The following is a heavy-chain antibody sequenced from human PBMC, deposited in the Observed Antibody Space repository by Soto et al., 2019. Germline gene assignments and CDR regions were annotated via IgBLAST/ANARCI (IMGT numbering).Heavy chain of an antibody. CDR3: AKDGLGFGELPYSDY. Sequence: EVQLLESGGGLVQPGGSLRLSCAASGFTFSSYAMSWVRQAPGKGLEWVSAFSGSGGSTYYAASVKGRFTISRDNSKNTLYLQMNSLRAEDTAVYYCAKDGLGFGELPYSDYWGQGTLVTVSS. CDR1: GFTFSSYA. V-gene: IGHV3-23*01. CDR2: FSGSGGST. D-gene: IGHD3-10*01. J-gene: IGHJ4*02.